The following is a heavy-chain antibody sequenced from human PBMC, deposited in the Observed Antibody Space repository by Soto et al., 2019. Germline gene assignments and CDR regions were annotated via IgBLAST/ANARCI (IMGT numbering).Heavy chain of an antibody. D-gene: IGHD3-10*01. CDR2: IYYTGTT. CDR1: GGSISSYY. Sequence: PSETLSLTCTVSGGSISSYYWSWIRQPPGKGLEWIGYIYYTGTTNYNPSLKSRVTISVDTSKNQFSLKLSSVTAADTAVYYCARDRGHPRITMVRGVIPRAYYGMHVWGQGIMVTVSS. J-gene: IGHJ6*02. V-gene: IGHV4-59*01. CDR3: ARDRGHPRITMVRGVIPRAYYGMHV.